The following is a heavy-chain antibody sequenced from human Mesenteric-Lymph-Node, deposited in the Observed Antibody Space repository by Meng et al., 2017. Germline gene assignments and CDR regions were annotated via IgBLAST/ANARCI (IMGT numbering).Heavy chain of an antibody. Sequence: ASVKVSCKASGYTFTSYGISWVRQAPGQGLEWMGWISAYNGNTNYAQKLQGRVTMTEDTSTDTAYMELSSLRSEDTAVYYCATPIGRPPYYFDYWGQGTLVTVSS. CDR3: ATPIGRPPYYFDY. CDR2: ISAYNGNT. J-gene: IGHJ4*02. V-gene: IGHV1-18*01. CDR1: GYTFTSYG. D-gene: IGHD1-26*01.